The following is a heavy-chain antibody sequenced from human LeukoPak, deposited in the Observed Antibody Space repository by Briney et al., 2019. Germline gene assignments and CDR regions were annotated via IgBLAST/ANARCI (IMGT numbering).Heavy chain of an antibody. D-gene: IGHD3-22*01. CDR3: ARADVYYDSSGYYYLYYFDY. J-gene: IGHJ4*02. V-gene: IGHV4-31*03. Sequence: PSETLSLTCTVSGGPISSGGYYWTWIRQHPAKGLEWIGYIYYSRSTSYNPSLKSRVIISVDTSKNQFSLKLSSVTAADTAVYYCARADVYYDSSGYYYLYYFDYWGQGTLVTVSS. CDR1: GGPISSGGYY. CDR2: IYYSRST.